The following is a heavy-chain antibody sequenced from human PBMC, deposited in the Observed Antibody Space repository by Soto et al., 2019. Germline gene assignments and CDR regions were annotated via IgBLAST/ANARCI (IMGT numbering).Heavy chain of an antibody. Sequence: PGGSLRLSCAASGFTFSNAWMNWVRQAPGKGLEWVGRIKSKTDGGTTDYAAPVKGRFTISRDDSKNTLYLQMNSLKTEDTAVYYCTTPSHAGIVVAEPTGHDAFDIWGQGTMVTVSS. J-gene: IGHJ3*02. CDR3: TTPSHAGIVVAEPTGHDAFDI. CDR2: IKSKTDGGTT. V-gene: IGHV3-15*07. D-gene: IGHD3-22*01. CDR1: GFTFSNAW.